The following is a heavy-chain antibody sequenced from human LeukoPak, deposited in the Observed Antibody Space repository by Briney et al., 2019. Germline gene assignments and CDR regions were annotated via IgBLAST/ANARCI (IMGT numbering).Heavy chain of an antibody. CDR1: GYTFTGYY. J-gene: IGHJ4*02. CDR3: ARLDPQNYYDSSGYDRIDY. Sequence: ASVKVSCKASGYTFTGYYMHWVRQAPGQGLEWMGWINPNSGGTNYAQKFQGRVTMTRDTSINTAYMELSRLRSDDTAVYYCARLDPQNYYDSSGYDRIDYWGQGTLVTVSS. D-gene: IGHD3-22*01. CDR2: INPNSGGT. V-gene: IGHV1-2*02.